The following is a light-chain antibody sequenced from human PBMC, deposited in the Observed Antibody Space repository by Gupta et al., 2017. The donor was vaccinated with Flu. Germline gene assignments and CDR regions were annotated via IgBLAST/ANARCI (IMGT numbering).Light chain of an antibody. Sequence: EIVLTQSPATLSLSPGERATLSCRASQTIGNYLAWYQQKPGQIPRLLIYDASSRTTGVPARFSGSGSGTDFTLTISSLEPEDFAVYYCLHRGTWPPYSFGQGTKLE. J-gene: IGKJ2*01. CDR2: DAS. CDR1: QTIGNY. V-gene: IGKV3-11*01. CDR3: LHRGTWPPYS.